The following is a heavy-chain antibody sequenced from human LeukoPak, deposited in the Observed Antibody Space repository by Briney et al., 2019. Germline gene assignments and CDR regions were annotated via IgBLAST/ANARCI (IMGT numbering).Heavy chain of an antibody. V-gene: IGHV1-2*02. J-gene: IGHJ4*02. CDR3: AKDVGEYCSSTNCYASDY. CDR1: GYTFTGYY. Sequence: ASVKVSCKASGYTFTGYYMHWVRQAPGLGLEWMGWINPNSGGTNYAQKFQGRVTMTRDTSISTAYMELIRLRSDDTAVYYCAKDVGEYCSSTNCYASDYWGQGTLVTVSS. CDR2: INPNSGGT. D-gene: IGHD2-2*01.